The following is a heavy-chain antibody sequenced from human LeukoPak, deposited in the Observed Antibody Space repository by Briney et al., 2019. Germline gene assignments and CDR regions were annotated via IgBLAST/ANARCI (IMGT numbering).Heavy chain of an antibody. CDR2: ISSSSSYI. CDR1: GFTFSSYS. V-gene: IGHV3-21*01. Sequence: GGSLRLSCAASGFTFSSYSMNWVRQAPGKGLEWVSSISSSSSYICYADSVKGRFTISRDNAKNSLYLQMNSLRAEDTAVYYCARELLGYGDRDGYWGQGTLVTVSS. J-gene: IGHJ4*02. CDR3: ARELLGYGDRDGY. D-gene: IGHD4-17*01.